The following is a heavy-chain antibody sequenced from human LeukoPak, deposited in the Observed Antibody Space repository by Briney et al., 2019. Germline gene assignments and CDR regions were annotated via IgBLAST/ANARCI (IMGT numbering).Heavy chain of an antibody. V-gene: IGHV3-43D*03. CDR1: GFTFDDYA. J-gene: IGHJ4*02. Sequence: PGGSLRLSCAASGFTFDDYAMHWVRQAPGKGLEWVSLISWDGGSTYYADSVKGRFTISRDNSKNSLYLQMNSLRAEDTALYYCAKDIGKDSSSWPDYWGQGTLVTVSS. CDR3: AKDIGKDSSSWPDY. D-gene: IGHD6-13*01. CDR2: ISWDGGST.